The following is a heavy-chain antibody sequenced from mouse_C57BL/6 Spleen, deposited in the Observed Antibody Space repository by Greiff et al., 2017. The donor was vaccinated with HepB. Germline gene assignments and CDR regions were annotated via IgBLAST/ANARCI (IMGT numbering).Heavy chain of an antibody. CDR2: ISSGGDYI. D-gene: IGHD1-1*01. J-gene: IGHJ1*03. CDR1: GFTFSSYA. CDR3: KRDEDYYGGSYGYFDV. V-gene: IGHV5-9-1*02. Sequence: EVQRVESGEGLVKPGGSLKLSCAASGFTFSSYAMSWVRQTPEKRLEWVAYISSGGDYIYYADTVKGRFTISRDNARNTLYLQMSSLKSEDTAMYYCKRDEDYYGGSYGYFDVWGTGTTVTVSS.